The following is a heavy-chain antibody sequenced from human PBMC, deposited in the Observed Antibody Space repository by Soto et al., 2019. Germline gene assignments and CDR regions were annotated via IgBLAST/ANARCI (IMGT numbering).Heavy chain of an antibody. V-gene: IGHV3-7*01. CDR2: IKQDGSEK. CDR1: GFTFSSYW. CDR3: ASEYSSSSYYYGMDV. D-gene: IGHD6-13*01. Sequence: GGSLRLSCAASGFTFSSYWMSWVRQAPGKGLEWVANIKQDGSEKYYADSVKGRLTISRDNAKNSLYLQMNSLRAEDTAVYYCASEYSSSSYYYGMDVWGQGTTVTVSS. J-gene: IGHJ6*02.